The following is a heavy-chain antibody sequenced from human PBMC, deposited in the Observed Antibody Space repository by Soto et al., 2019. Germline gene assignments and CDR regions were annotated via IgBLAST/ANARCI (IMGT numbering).Heavy chain of an antibody. CDR1: GYTFTSYG. D-gene: IGHD3-22*01. CDR2: ISAYNGNT. Sequence: QVQLVQSGAEVKKPGASVKVACKASGYTFTSYGISWVRQAPGQWLEWMGWISAYNGNTNYVQKLQGRVTMTTDTSTSTGDRELRSLSSDDTAVYYCARWDFGWLSVGSYFQHWGQGTLVTVSS. CDR3: ARWDFGWLSVGSYFQH. V-gene: IGHV1-18*04. J-gene: IGHJ1*01.